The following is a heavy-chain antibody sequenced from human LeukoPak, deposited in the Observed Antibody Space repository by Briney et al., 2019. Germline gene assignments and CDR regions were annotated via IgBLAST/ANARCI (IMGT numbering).Heavy chain of an antibody. CDR1: GYTLTELS. V-gene: IGHV1-24*01. Sequence: GASVKVSCKVSGYTLTELSMHWVRQAPGKGLEWMGGFDPEDGETIYAQKFQGRVTMTEDTSTDTAYMELSSLRSEDTAVYYCATARPRFVGATSAFDIWGQGTMVTVSS. CDR2: FDPEDGET. CDR3: ATARPRFVGATSAFDI. J-gene: IGHJ3*02. D-gene: IGHD1-26*01.